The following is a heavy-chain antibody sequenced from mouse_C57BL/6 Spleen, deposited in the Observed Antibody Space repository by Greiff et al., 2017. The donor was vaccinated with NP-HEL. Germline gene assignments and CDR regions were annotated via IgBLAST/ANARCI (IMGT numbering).Heavy chain of an antibody. Sequence: QVQLQQSGPELVKPGASVKISCKASGYAFSSSWMNWVKQRPGKGLEWIGRIYPGDGDTNYNGKFKGKATLTADKSSSTAYMQLSSLTSEDSAVYFCARGGTGYAMDYWSQGTSVTVSS. CDR2: IYPGDGDT. V-gene: IGHV1-82*01. CDR1: GYAFSSSW. J-gene: IGHJ4*01. CDR3: ARGGTGYAMDY. D-gene: IGHD4-1*01.